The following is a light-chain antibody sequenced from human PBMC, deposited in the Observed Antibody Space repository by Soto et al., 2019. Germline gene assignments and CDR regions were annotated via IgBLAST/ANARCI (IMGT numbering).Light chain of an antibody. Sequence: EIVMTQSPATLSVSPGERATLSCRASQSVSSNLDWYQQKPGQAPRLLIYGASTRATGTPARFSGSGSGTEFTLTITSLQSEAFAVYYCQQYNNWWTFGQGTKVDIK. V-gene: IGKV3-15*01. CDR1: QSVSSN. CDR2: GAS. CDR3: QQYNNWWT. J-gene: IGKJ1*01.